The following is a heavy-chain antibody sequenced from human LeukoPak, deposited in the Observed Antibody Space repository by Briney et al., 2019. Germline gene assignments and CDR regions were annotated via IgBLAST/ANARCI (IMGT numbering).Heavy chain of an antibody. CDR2: IRSKAYGGTT. CDR1: GFTFGDYA. J-gene: IGHJ5*02. D-gene: IGHD3-10*01. CDR3: DITMVRGGYNWFDP. V-gene: IGHV3-49*04. Sequence: GRSLRLSCTASGFTFGDYAMSWVRQAPGKGLEWVGFIRSKAYGGTTEYAASVKGRLTISRDDSKSIAYLQMNSLKTEDTAVYYCDITMVRGGYNWFDPWGQGTLVTVSS.